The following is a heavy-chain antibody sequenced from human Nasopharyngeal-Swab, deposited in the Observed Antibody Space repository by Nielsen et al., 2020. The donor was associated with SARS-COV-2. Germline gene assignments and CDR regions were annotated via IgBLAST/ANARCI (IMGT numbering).Heavy chain of an antibody. V-gene: IGHV1-3*01. J-gene: IGHJ4*02. D-gene: IGHD3-10*01. CDR1: GYTFTSYA. Sequence: ASVKVSCKASGYTFTSYAMHWVRQAPGQRLEWMGWINAGNGNTKYSQKFQGRVTITRDTSASTAYMELSSLRSEDTAVYYCGRDRIDSGFDYWGQGTLVTVSS. CDR3: GRDRIDSGFDY. CDR2: INAGNGNT.